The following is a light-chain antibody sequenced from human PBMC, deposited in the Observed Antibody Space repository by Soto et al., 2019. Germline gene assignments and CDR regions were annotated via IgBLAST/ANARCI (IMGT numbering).Light chain of an antibody. CDR3: AAWDGSLDGRFV. CDR1: SSNIGTNY. Sequence: QSVLTQPPSASGTPGQRVTISCSGSSSNIGTNYVNWYQQLPGSAPKLLIYSNDQRPAGVPARFTGSKSGTSASLAISGLRSEDEAEYFCAAWDGSLDGRFVFGAGTKVTVL. J-gene: IGLJ1*01. CDR2: SND. V-gene: IGLV1-47*02.